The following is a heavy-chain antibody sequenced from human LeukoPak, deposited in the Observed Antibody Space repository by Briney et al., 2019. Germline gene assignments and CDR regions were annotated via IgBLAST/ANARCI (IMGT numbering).Heavy chain of an antibody. CDR3: ARAHDSSPSWYFDL. CDR1: GGSISSYY. D-gene: IGHD3-22*01. CDR2: IYYSGST. J-gene: IGHJ2*01. V-gene: IGHV4-59*01. Sequence: SETLSLTCTVSGGSISSYYWSWIRQPPGKGLEWTGYIYYSGSTNYNPSLKSRVTISVDTSKNQFSLKLSSVTAADTAVYYCARAHDSSPSWYFDLWGRGTLVTVSS.